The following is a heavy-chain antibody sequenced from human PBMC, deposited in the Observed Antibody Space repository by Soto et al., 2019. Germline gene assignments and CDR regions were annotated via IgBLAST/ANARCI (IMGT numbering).Heavy chain of an antibody. CDR3: ARVVLLWFGELNFSGWFDP. V-gene: IGHV1-18*01. Sequence: GASVKVSCKASGYTFTSYGISWVRQAPGQGLEWMGWISAYNGNTNYAQKLQGRVTMTTDTSTSTAYMELRSLRSDDTAVYYCARVVLLWFGELNFSGWFDPWGQGTLVTVSS. D-gene: IGHD3-10*01. J-gene: IGHJ5*02. CDR2: ISAYNGNT. CDR1: GYTFTSYG.